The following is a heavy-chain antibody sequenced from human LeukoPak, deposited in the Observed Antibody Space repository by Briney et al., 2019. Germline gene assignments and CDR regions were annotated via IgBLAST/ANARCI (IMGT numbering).Heavy chain of an antibody. V-gene: IGHV4-31*03. CDR1: HGSIRSGGYY. Sequence: SETLSLTCTVSHGSIRSGGYYWSWLCQHPEKGLEWIGHIYHTGSTHYNASLKSRLTMSVDTSRNQFSLRLDSVTVADTAVYYCARGGVVTTTPRFDPWGQGTLVIVSS. J-gene: IGHJ5*02. CDR2: IYHTGST. D-gene: IGHD1-1*01. CDR3: ARGGVVTTTPRFDP.